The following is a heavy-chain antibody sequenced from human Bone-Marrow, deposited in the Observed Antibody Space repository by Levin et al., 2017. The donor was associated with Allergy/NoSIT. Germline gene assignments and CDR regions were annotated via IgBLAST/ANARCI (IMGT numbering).Heavy chain of an antibody. Sequence: GGSLRLSCVASGFTFSSYAMQWVRQAPGKGLEWVAVVSYDGNNKYYADSVEGRFTISRDNSKNTLYLQMNSLRLEDTAVYFCARDLLGWEGLPVGWALDYWGQGNLVSVSS. D-gene: IGHD1-26*01. CDR2: VSYDGNNK. V-gene: IGHV3-30-3*01. CDR3: ARDLLGWEGLPVGWALDY. CDR1: GFTFSSYA. J-gene: IGHJ4*02.